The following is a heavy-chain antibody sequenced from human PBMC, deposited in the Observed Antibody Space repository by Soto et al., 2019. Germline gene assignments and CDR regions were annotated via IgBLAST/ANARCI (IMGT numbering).Heavy chain of an antibody. CDR3: GRGDYANAFDI. V-gene: IGHV4-30-2*01. CDR1: GGSISSGGYS. D-gene: IGHD4-17*01. CDR2: IYHSGST. J-gene: IGHJ3*02. Sequence: SETLSLTCAVSGGSISSGGYSWNWIRQPPGKGMEWIGNIYHSGSTYYNASLKSRVTISVDRSKNQFSLKLSSVTAADTAVYYCGRGDYANAFDIWGQGTMVT.